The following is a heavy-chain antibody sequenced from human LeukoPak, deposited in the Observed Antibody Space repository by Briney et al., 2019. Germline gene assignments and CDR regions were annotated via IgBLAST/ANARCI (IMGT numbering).Heavy chain of an antibody. CDR2: ISYDGSNK. V-gene: IGHV3-30*03. Sequence: GRSLRLSCAASGFTFSSYGMHWVRQAPGKGLEWVAVISYDGSNKYYADSVKGRFTISRDDSKNTLYLQMNSLRAEDTAVYYCARDLADYVWGSYRYYGMDVWGQGTTVTVSS. J-gene: IGHJ6*02. CDR3: ARDLADYVWGSYRYYGMDV. D-gene: IGHD3-16*02. CDR1: GFTFSSYG.